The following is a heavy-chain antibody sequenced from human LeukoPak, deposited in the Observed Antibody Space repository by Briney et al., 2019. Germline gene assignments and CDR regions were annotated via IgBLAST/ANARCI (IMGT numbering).Heavy chain of an antibody. D-gene: IGHD1-1*01. CDR2: ISYDGSND. V-gene: IGHV3-30*18. CDR3: AKGNGAPNWLES. CDR1: GFTFRSYG. J-gene: IGHJ5*01. Sequence: GGSLRLSCAASGFTFRSYGMHWVRQAPGKGLEWVAFISYDGSNDNYADSVKGRFTISRDNSKNTVDLQMNGLRTEDTAVYYSAKGNGAPNWLESWGQGSLVTVSS.